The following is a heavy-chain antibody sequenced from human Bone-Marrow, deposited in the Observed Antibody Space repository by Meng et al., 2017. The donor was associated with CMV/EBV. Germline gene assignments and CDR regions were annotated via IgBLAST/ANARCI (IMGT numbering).Heavy chain of an antibody. J-gene: IGHJ4*02. D-gene: IGHD2-2*01. Sequence: GESLKISRSASGFTFSTYSMNWGRQAPGKGLEWVSSISPTISYIFYADSVKGRFTISRDNAQNSLYLQMNSLRAEDTAVYYCARYLRASSTSCIDHWGQGTLVTVSS. CDR3: ARYLRASSTSCIDH. CDR2: ISPTISYI. CDR1: GFTFSTYS. V-gene: IGHV3-21*01.